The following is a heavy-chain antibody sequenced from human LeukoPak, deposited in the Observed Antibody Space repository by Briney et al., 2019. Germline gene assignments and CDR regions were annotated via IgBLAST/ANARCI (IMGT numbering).Heavy chain of an antibody. CDR2: IIPIFGTA. J-gene: IGHJ4*02. V-gene: IGHV1-69*05. CDR1: GGTFSSYA. CDR3: ARDFSGYYDSSGYFDY. D-gene: IGHD3-22*01. Sequence: ASVKVSCKASGGTFSSYAISWVRQAPGQGLEWMGRIIPIFGTANYAQKFQGRVTITTDESTSTAYMELSSLRSEDTAVYYCARDFSGYYDSSGYFDYWGQGTLVTVSS.